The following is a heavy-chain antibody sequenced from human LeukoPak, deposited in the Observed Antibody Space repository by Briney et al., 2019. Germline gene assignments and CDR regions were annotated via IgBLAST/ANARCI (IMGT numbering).Heavy chain of an antibody. CDR2: INPNSGGT. Sequence: ASVKVSCKASGYTLTGYYMHWVRQAPGQGLEWMGWINPNSGGTNYAQKFQGRVTMTREASIRTAYMDLSRLSSDDTAVYDCARGGWVVVPADENYYGMDVWGQGTTVTVSS. CDR1: GYTLTGYY. J-gene: IGHJ6*02. V-gene: IGHV1-2*02. D-gene: IGHD2-2*01. CDR3: ARGGWVVVPADENYYGMDV.